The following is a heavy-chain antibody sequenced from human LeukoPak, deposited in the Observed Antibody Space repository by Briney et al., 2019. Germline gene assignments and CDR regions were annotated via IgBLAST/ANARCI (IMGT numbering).Heavy chain of an antibody. CDR1: GFTVSSNY. CDR3: ARDRVGIAAAGTDY. J-gene: IGHJ4*02. CDR2: IYSGGGT. D-gene: IGHD6-13*01. V-gene: IGHV3-66*01. Sequence: PGGSLRLSCAASGFTVSSNYMSWVRQAPGKGLEWVSVIYSGGGTYYADSVKGRFTISRDNSKNTLYLQMNSLRAEDTAVYYCARDRVGIAAAGTDYWGQGTLVTVSS.